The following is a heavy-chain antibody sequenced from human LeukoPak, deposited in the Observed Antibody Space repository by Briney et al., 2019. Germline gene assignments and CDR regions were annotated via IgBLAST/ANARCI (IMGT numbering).Heavy chain of an antibody. Sequence: GGSLRLSCAASGFTFSSYSMNWVRQAPGKGLEWVSSISSSSSYIYYADSVKGRFTIYRDNAKNSLYLPMNSLRAEDTAVYYCASGYCSSTSCYTSLYYLDYWGQGTLVTVSS. D-gene: IGHD2-2*02. CDR2: ISSSSSYI. CDR1: GFTFSSYS. CDR3: ASGYCSSTSCYTSLYYLDY. J-gene: IGHJ4*02. V-gene: IGHV3-21*01.